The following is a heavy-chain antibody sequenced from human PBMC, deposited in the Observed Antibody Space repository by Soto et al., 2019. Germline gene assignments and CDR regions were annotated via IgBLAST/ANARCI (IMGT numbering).Heavy chain of an antibody. CDR1: GGSFSGYY. V-gene: IGHV4-34*01. CDR2: INHSGST. D-gene: IGHD1-26*01. CDR3: ARGRYSGSYSSGDDY. Sequence: SKTLSLSCAVYGGSFSGYYWSWRRQPPGKGLEWIGEINHSGSTNYNPSLKSRVTISVDTSKNQFSLKLSSVTAADTAVYYCARGRYSGSYSSGDDYWGQGTLVTVSS. J-gene: IGHJ4*02.